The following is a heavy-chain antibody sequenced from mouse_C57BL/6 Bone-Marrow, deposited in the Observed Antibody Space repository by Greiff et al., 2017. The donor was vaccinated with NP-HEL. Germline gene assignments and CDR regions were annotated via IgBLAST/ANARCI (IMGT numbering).Heavy chain of an antibody. CDR2: IYPSDSET. V-gene: IGHV1-61*01. CDR1: GYTFTSYW. J-gene: IGHJ1*03. CDR3: SRYYGSSYWYFDV. D-gene: IGHD1-1*01. Sequence: VKLQQPGAEQVRPGSSVKLSCKASGYTFTSYWMDWVKPRPGQGLEWIGNIYPSDSETHYNQQFKDKATLTVDKSSSTAYMQLSSLTSEDSAVYYCSRYYGSSYWYFDVWGTGTTVTVSS.